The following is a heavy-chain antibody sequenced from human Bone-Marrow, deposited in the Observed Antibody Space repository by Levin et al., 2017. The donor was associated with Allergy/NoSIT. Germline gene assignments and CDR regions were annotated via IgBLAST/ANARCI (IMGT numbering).Heavy chain of an antibody. CDR3: ARDHTVENAFDI. D-gene: IGHD4-17*01. J-gene: IGHJ3*02. CDR2: IYYSGST. Sequence: NAGGSLRLSCTVSGGSISSYYWSWIRQPPGKGLEWIGYIYYSGSTNYNPSLKSRVTISVDTSKNQFSLKLSSVTAADTAVYYCARDHTVENAFDIWGQGTMVTVSS. V-gene: IGHV4-59*01. CDR1: GGSISSYY.